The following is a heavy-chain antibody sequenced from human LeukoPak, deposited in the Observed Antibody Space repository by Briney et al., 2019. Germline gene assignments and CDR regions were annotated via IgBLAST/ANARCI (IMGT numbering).Heavy chain of an antibody. D-gene: IGHD2-2*01. Sequence: SETLSLTCTVSGGSISSYYWSWIRQPPGKGLEWIGYIYYSGSTNYNPSLKSRVTISVDTSKNQFSLKLSSVTAADTAVYYCARDGSTAALDYWGQGTLVTVSS. CDR1: GGSISSYY. CDR3: ARDGSTAALDY. CDR2: IYYSGST. V-gene: IGHV4-59*01. J-gene: IGHJ4*02.